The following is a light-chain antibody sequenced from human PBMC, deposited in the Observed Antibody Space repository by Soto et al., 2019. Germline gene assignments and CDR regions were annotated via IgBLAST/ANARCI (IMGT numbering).Light chain of an antibody. CDR2: DVS. Sequence: QSALTQPRSVSGSPGQSVTISCTGTSSDVGGYNYVSWYQQHPGKAPKLVIYDVSKRPSGVPDRFSGSKSGNTASLTISGLQAEDEADYYCCSYAGSSLFGGGTQLTVL. V-gene: IGLV2-11*01. CDR1: SSDVGGYNY. CDR3: CSYAGSSL. J-gene: IGLJ2*01.